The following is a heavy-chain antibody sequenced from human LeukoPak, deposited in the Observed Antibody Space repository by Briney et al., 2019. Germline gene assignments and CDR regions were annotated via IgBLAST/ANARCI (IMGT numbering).Heavy chain of an antibody. CDR3: AKDSYSKGDY. J-gene: IGHJ4*02. CDR1: GFTFSSYG. Sequence: GGSLRLSCAASGFTFSSYGMHWVRQAPGKGLEWVAAIWYDGSNKYYVDSVKGRFTISRDNSKNTLYLQMNSLRAEDTAVYYCAKDSYSKGDYWGQGVLVTVSS. V-gene: IGHV3-33*06. D-gene: IGHD6-13*01. CDR2: IWYDGSNK.